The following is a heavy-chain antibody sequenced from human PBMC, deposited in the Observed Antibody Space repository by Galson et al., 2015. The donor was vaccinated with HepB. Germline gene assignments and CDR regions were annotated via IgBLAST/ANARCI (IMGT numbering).Heavy chain of an antibody. D-gene: IGHD2-21*02. CDR1: GYTFTSYY. CDR2: INPSGGST. V-gene: IGHV1-46*01. CDR3: ARGEGGYCGGDCQLLLRGLGMDV. J-gene: IGHJ6*02. Sequence: SVKVSCKASGYTFTSYYMHWVRQAPGQGLEWMGIINPSGGSTSYAQKFQGRVTMTRDTSTSTVYMELSSLRSEDTAVYYCARGEGGYCGGDCQLLLRGLGMDVWGQGTTVTVSS.